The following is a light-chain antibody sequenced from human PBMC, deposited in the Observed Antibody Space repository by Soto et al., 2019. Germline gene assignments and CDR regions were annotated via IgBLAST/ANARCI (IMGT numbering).Light chain of an antibody. Sequence: DIQMTQSPSTLSASVGDRVTITCRASQSINNWLAWYQQKPGKAPKLLIYKASNLENGVPSRFSGSGSGTEFTLTISSLQPDDFATYYCQQYDNYSRTFGQGTKVEIK. V-gene: IGKV1-5*03. CDR1: QSINNW. J-gene: IGKJ1*01. CDR3: QQYDNYSRT. CDR2: KAS.